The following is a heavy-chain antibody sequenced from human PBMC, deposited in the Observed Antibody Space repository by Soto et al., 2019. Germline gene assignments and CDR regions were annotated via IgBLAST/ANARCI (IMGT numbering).Heavy chain of an antibody. CDR3: ARDKDRAQLGGNYYYIMDV. Sequence: QVQVVQSGAEVKKPGSSVKVSCKTSGGTFSTSAISWVRQAPGQGLEWMGGIMPIFRTADYAQKFQGRVTITADESAGTAYWELRSLTSEDTAVYYCARDKDRAQLGGNYYYIMDVWGQGTTVTVPS. D-gene: IGHD3-3*02. J-gene: IGHJ6*02. CDR2: IMPIFRTA. V-gene: IGHV1-69*12. CDR1: GGTFSTSA.